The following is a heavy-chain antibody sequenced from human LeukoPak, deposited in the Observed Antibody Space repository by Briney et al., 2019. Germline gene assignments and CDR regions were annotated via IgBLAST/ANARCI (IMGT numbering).Heavy chain of an antibody. J-gene: IGHJ4*02. CDR2: INHSGST. CDR1: GGSFSGYY. V-gene: IGHV4-34*01. D-gene: IGHD5-12*01. CDR3: ARNGGYDYFGY. Sequence: PSETLSLTCAVYGGSFSGYYWSWIRQPPGKGLEWIGEINHSGSTNYNPSLKSRVTISVDTSKNQFSLKLGSVTAADTAVYYCARNGGYDYFGYWGQGTLVTVSS.